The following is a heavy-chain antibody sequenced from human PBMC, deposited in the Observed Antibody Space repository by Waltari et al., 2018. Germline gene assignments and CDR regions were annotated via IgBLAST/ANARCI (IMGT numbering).Heavy chain of an antibody. J-gene: IGHJ3*02. V-gene: IGHV3-33*01. CDR3: ARFGTDSSADDAFEI. CDR1: GFTFSSYG. CDR2: IWYDGSKK. D-gene: IGHD3-22*01. Sequence: QVQLVESGGGVVQPGGSLRLSCAAPGFTFSSYGMHWVRQAPGKGPEWVAGIWYDGSKKYYAKSVKGRFTISRDNSKNTLYLQMNSLRAEDTAVYYCARFGTDSSADDAFEIWGQGTMVTVSS.